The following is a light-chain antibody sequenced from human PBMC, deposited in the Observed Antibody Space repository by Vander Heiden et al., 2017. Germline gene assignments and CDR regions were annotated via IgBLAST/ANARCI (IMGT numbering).Light chain of an antibody. CDR3: QQCYSAPLT. Sequence: DIVVTQSADSLAVPLGERATINCKSSQSILSTANNRNYLRWYQQKPGQPPKLLMSWASSRQSGVPDRFSGGGSGTDFTLTISSLQAEDVAVYYCQQCYSAPLTFGGGTRVEIK. V-gene: IGKV4-1*01. CDR2: WAS. CDR1: QSILSTANNRNY. J-gene: IGKJ4*02.